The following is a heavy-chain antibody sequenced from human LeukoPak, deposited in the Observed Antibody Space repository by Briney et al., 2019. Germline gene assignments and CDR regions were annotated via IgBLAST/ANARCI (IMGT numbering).Heavy chain of an antibody. Sequence: GGSLRLSCAASGFTFSSYWMHWVRQAPGKGLEWVSVIYSGGSTYYADSVKGRFTISRDNSKNTLYLQMNSLRAEDTAVYYCARESGLWFGESPNWFDPWGQGTLVTVSS. CDR3: ARESGLWFGESPNWFDP. CDR2: IYSGGST. J-gene: IGHJ5*02. CDR1: GFTFSSYW. V-gene: IGHV3-53*01. D-gene: IGHD3-10*01.